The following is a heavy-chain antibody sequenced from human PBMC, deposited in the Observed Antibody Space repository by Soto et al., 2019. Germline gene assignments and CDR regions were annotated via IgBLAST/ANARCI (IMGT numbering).Heavy chain of an antibody. J-gene: IGHJ5*02. CDR3: ARYSGGRSAARSRYNWFDP. D-gene: IGHD2-15*01. V-gene: IGHV1-69*06. CDR2: IIPIYGTT. CDR1: EDTFSSHA. Sequence: ASVKVSCKASEDTFSSHAISWVRQAPGQGLEWMGGIIPIYGTTNYAQKFQDRVTITADTSTSTTYMELSSPRSDDTAVYYCARYSGGRSAARSRYNWFDPWGQGTLVTVSS.